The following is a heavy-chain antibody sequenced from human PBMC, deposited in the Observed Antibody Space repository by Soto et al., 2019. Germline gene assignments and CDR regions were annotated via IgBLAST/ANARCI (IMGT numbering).Heavy chain of an antibody. J-gene: IGHJ5*02. D-gene: IGHD2-21*01. CDR3: ARGGHITFQHQNWFDP. Sequence: SETLSLTCTVSGGSISSYYWSWIRQPPGKGLEWNGYIYYSGSTNYNPSLKSRVTISVDTSNNQFPLKLSSVTAADTAVYYCARGGHITFQHQNWFDPWGQGTLVTVSS. V-gene: IGHV4-59*08. CDR1: GGSISSYY. CDR2: IYYSGST.